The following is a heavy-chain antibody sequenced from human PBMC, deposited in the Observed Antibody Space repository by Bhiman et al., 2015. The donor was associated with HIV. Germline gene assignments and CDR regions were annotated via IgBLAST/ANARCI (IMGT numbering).Heavy chain of an antibody. J-gene: IGHJ4*02. V-gene: IGHV3-48*03. Sequence: EVQLVESGGGLVQPGGSLRLSCAASGFTFSSYEMNWVRQAPGKGLEWVSYISSSGSTIYYADSVKGRFTISRDNAKNSLYLQMNSLRAEDTAVYYCARDPFGYYYFDYWGQGTLVTVSS. CDR2: ISSSGSTI. CDR3: ARDPFGYYYFDY. D-gene: IGHD3-10*01. CDR1: GFTFSSYE.